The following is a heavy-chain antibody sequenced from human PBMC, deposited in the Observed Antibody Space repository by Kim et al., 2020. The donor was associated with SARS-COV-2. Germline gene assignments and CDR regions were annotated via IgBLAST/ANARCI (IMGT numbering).Heavy chain of an antibody. J-gene: IGHJ2*01. CDR3: ARPRGYYDWYFDL. Sequence: SETLSLICTVSSDSISSYYWSWIRQPPGKGLEWIGYVYDSGSTKTTNYNPSLRSRLIISVDTSKNQFSPKLMSVTAADTAVYYCARPRGYYDWYFDLWGRGTLVTISS. V-gene: IGHV4-59*08. CDR2: VYDSGSTKTT. CDR1: SDSISSYY. D-gene: IGHD3-22*01.